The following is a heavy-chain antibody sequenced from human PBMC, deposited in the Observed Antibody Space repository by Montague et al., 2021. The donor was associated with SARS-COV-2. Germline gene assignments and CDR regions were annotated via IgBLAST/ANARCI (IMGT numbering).Heavy chain of an antibody. CDR1: GFDFTSSE. D-gene: IGHD5-18*01. CDR3: AREAVGYSHGYPYWYFDL. Sequence: SLRLSCAASGFDFTSSEINWVRQAPGKGLEWVSYISTSGTLPYYMDSVKGRFTISRDNAKKSLYLQMDSLRAEDTAVYFCAREAVGYSHGYPYWYFDLWGLGTLVTVSS. V-gene: IGHV3-48*03. J-gene: IGHJ2*01. CDR2: ISTSGTLP.